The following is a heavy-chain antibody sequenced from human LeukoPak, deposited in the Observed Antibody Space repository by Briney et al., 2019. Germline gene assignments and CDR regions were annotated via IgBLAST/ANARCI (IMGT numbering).Heavy chain of an antibody. D-gene: IGHD3-10*01. CDR2: ISGSGGST. Sequence: PGGSLRLSCAASGFTFSSYAMSWVRQAPGKGLEWVSAISGSGGSTYYADSVKGRFTISRDNSKNTLYLQMNSLRPEDTAVYYCTRGASGSYLFDSWGQGTLVTVSS. J-gene: IGHJ4*02. V-gene: IGHV3-23*01. CDR3: TRGASGSYLFDS. CDR1: GFTFSSYA.